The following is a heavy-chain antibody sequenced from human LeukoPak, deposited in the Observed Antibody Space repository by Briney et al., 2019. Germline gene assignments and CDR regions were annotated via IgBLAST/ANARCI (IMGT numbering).Heavy chain of an antibody. CDR1: GGSISSYY. D-gene: IGHD4-17*01. V-gene: IGHV4-59*01. J-gene: IGHJ3*02. Sequence: PSETLSLTSTVSGGSISSYYWSWIRQPPGKGLEWIGYIYYSGSTNYNPSLKSRVTISVDTSKNQFSLKLSSVTAADTAVYYCAREGLRAFDIWGQGTMVTVSS. CDR2: IYYSGST. CDR3: AREGLRAFDI.